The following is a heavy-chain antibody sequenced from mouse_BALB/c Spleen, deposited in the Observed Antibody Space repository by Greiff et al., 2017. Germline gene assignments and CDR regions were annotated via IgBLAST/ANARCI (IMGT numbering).Heavy chain of an antibody. J-gene: IGHJ4*01. CDR3: ARRGRYDGSMDY. CDR2: ISSGSSTI. V-gene: IGHV5-17*02. Sequence: EVKLVESGGGLVQPGGSRKLSCAASGFTFSSFGMHWVRQAPEKGLEWVAYISSGSSTIYYADTVKGRFTISRDNPKNTLFLQMTSLRSEDTAMYYCARRGRYDGSMDYWGQGTSVTVSS. D-gene: IGHD2-14*01. CDR1: GFTFSSFG.